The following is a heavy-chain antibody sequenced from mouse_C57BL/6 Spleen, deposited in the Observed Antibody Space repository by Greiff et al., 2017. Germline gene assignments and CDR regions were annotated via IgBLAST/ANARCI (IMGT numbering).Heavy chain of an antibody. Sequence: VHLVESGPGLVAPSQSLSITCTVSGFSLTSYGVSWVRQPPGKGLEWLGVIWGDGSTNYPSALISRLSISEDNSKSQFFLKLNSLQTDDTATYYCAKPDYYGSSFAYWGQGTLVTVSA. J-gene: IGHJ3*01. CDR3: AKPDYYGSSFAY. CDR1: GFSLTSYG. V-gene: IGHV2-3*01. D-gene: IGHD1-1*01. CDR2: IWGDGST.